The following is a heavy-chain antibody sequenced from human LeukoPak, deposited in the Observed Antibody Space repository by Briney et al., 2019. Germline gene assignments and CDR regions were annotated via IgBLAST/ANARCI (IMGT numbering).Heavy chain of an antibody. V-gene: IGHV4-59*01. CDR3: AREVGYCSGGSCYSYFDY. D-gene: IGHD2-15*01. CDR2: IYYSGST. J-gene: IGHJ4*02. Sequence: SETLSLTCSVSGGSISSYYWSWIRQPPGKGLEWIGYIYYSGSTNYNASLTNRVTISVDTSKNQFSLKLSSVTAADTAVYYCAREVGYCSGGSCYSYFDYWGQGTLVTVSS. CDR1: GGSISSYY.